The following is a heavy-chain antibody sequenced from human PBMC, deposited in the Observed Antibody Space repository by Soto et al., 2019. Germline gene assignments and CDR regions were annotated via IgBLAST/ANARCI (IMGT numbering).Heavy chain of an antibody. D-gene: IGHD6-13*01. Sequence: GASVKVSCKASGYTFTSYGISWVRQAPGQGLEWMGWISAYNGNTNYAQKFQGWVTMTTDTSISTAYMELRRLRSDDTAVYYCARPSIAAAGRDYYYGMDVSGQATTVTVSS. CDR1: GYTFTSYG. J-gene: IGHJ6*02. CDR2: ISAYNGNT. V-gene: IGHV1-18*01. CDR3: ARPSIAAAGRDYYYGMDV.